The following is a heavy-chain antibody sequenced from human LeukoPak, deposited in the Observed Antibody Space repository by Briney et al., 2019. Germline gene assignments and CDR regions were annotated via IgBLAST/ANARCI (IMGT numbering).Heavy chain of an antibody. J-gene: IGHJ4*02. CDR1: GGSISSGGYY. Sequence: KPSETLSLTCTVSGGSISSGGYYWSWIRQHPGKGLEWIGYIYYSGSTYYNPSLKSRVTISVDTSKNQFSLKLSSVTAADTAVYYCARGGGDSSGYYEYYFDYWGQGTLVTVSS. V-gene: IGHV4-31*03. CDR2: IYYSGST. D-gene: IGHD3-22*01. CDR3: ARGGGDSSGYYEYYFDY.